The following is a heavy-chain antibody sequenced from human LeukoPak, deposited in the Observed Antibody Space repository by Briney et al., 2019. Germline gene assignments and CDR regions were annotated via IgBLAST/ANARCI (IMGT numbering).Heavy chain of an antibody. D-gene: IGHD5-18*01. J-gene: IGHJ4*02. CDR1: GFTFSSYS. V-gene: IGHV3-48*04. CDR3: AIGYLNGPFAY. CDR2: ISSSSSTI. Sequence: PGGSLRLSCAASGFTFSSYSMNWVRQAPGKGLEGVSYISSSSSTIYYADSVKGRFTISRDNAKNSLYLQMNSLRAEDTAVYYSAIGYLNGPFAYWGQGTLLTPPS.